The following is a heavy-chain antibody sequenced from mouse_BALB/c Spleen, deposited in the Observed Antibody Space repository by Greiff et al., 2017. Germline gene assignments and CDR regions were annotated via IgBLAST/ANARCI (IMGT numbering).Heavy chain of an antibody. Sequence: EVKLKESGGGLVKPGGSLKISCAASGFTFSSYAMSWVRQSPEKRLEWVAEISSGGSYTYYPDTVTGRFTISRDNAKNTLYLEMSSLRSEDTAMYYCARVRDYDGYYFDYWGQGTTLTVSS. V-gene: IGHV5-9-4*01. CDR2: ISSGGSYT. J-gene: IGHJ2*01. D-gene: IGHD2-4*01. CDR3: ARVRDYDGYYFDY. CDR1: GFTFSSYA.